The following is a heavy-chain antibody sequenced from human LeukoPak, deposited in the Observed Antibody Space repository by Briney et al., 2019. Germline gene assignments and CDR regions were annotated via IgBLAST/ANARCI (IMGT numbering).Heavy chain of an antibody. Sequence: GGSLRLSCAASGFTFSSYWMTWIRQAPGKGLEWVANIKQDGSEKYYVDSVRGRFTISRDNAKNSLYLQMNSLRAEDTAVYYCARDTGGGYSCYDCWGQGTLVTVSS. J-gene: IGHJ4*02. CDR3: ARDTGGGYSCYDC. CDR2: IKQDGSEK. CDR1: GFTFSSYW. V-gene: IGHV3-7*01. D-gene: IGHD5-18*01.